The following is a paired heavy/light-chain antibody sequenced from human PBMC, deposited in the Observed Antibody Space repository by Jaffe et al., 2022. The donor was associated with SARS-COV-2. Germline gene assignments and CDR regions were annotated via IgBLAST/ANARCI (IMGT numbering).Light chain of an antibody. Sequence: SYELTQPPSVSVSPGQTARITCSADALPKQYAYWYQQKPGQAPVLVIYKDSERPSGIPERFSGSSSGTTVTLTISGVQAEDEADYYCQSADSSGTWVFGGGTKLTVL. J-gene: IGLJ3*02. CDR2: KDS. CDR3: QSADSSGTWV. CDR1: ALPKQY. V-gene: IGLV3-25*03.
Heavy chain of an antibody. J-gene: IGHJ6*02. V-gene: IGHV4-59*01. CDR1: GGSISSYY. D-gene: IGHD2-15*01. CDR2: IYYSGST. CDR3: ARDRVGDCSGGSCYSFGMDV. Sequence: QVQLQESGPGLVKPSETLSLTCTVSGGSISSYYWSWIRQPPGKGLEWIGYIYYSGSTNYNPSLKSRVTISVDTSKNQFSLKLSSVTAADTAVYYCARDRVGDCSGGSCYSFGMDVWGQGTTVTVSS.